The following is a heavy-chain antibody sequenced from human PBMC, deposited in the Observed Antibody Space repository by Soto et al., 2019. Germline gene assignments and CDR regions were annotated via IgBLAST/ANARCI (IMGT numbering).Heavy chain of an antibody. V-gene: IGHV3-30-3*01. J-gene: IGHJ6*02. CDR1: GFTFSGYG. CDR2: MSYDGSNK. Sequence: GGSLRLSCAGSGFTFSGYGMHWVRQAPGKGLEWVAVMSYDGSNKYQADSVKGRFTISRDNSKNTLYLQMNSLRPEDTAVYYGVRAWFWYGALDVWGQGTTVTVSS. D-gene: IGHD3-10*01. CDR3: VRAWFWYGALDV.